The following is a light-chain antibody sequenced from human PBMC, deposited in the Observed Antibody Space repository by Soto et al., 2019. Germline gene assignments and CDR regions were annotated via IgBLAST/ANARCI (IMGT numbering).Light chain of an antibody. J-gene: IGKJ5*01. CDR2: GAS. V-gene: IGKV3-15*01. CDR3: QQYNKWPLIT. Sequence: VVTQSPATLSVSPGERATLSCRASQSVSTNIAWYQQKGGQTPRLLIHGASTRATGISARFSGSGSGTEFTLTISSLQSEDFAVYYCQQYNKWPLITFGQGTRLEIK. CDR1: QSVSTN.